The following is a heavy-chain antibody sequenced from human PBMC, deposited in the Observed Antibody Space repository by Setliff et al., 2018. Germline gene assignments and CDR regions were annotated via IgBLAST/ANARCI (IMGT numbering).Heavy chain of an antibody. CDR1: GGSISSSSYY. J-gene: IGHJ6*02. CDR2: IYYGGST. D-gene: IGHD2-8*01. CDR3: ARDRQYCTSLSCLNSYFYYYAMDF. V-gene: IGHV4-39*07. Sequence: TLSLTCTVSGGSISSSSYYWGWIRQPPGKGLEWIGSIYYGGSTYYNPSLKSRVTISVDTSKNQFSLKLTSVTAADTAVYYCARDRQYCTSLSCLNSYFYYYAMDFWGQGTTVTVSS.